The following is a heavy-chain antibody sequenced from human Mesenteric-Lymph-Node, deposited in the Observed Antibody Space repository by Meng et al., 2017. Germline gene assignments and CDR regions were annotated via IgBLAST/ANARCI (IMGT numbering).Heavy chain of an antibody. CDR2: ISGSGPVT. CDR3: AKALTTVTTAVDY. V-gene: IGHV3-23*01. Sequence: EVQLLESGVGLVHPGGSLRLSCAASGFTFSSNGMNWVRQAPGKGLEWVSSISGSGPVTYYADSVKGRFTISRDNSKNTLYLQMNSLKAEDTAVYYCAKALTTVTTAVDYWGQGTLVTVSS. CDR1: GFTFSSNG. D-gene: IGHD4-17*01. J-gene: IGHJ4*02.